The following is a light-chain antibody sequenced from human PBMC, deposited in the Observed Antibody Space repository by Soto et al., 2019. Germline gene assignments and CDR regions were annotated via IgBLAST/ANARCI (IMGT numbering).Light chain of an antibody. CDR2: GAS. Sequence: EIVLTQSPGTLSLSPGERATLSCRASQSVSSSYLAWYQQKPGQAPRLLIYGASRRATGIPDRFSGSGSGTDFTLTISRLEPEDFAVYYCQQYGSSPPMTFGQGTKVEIK. V-gene: IGKV3-20*01. CDR1: QSVSSSY. CDR3: QQYGSSPPMT. J-gene: IGKJ1*01.